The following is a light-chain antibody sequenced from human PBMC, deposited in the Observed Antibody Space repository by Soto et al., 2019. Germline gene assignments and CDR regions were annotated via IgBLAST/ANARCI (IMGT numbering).Light chain of an antibody. CDR1: SSDVGDNY. Sequence: QSALTQPPSASGSPGQSVTISCTGTSSDVGDNYVSWYQQHLGKAPKLIIYEVSQRPSGVPDRFSGSKSGNTASLTISGLQPDDEADYYCCSFADIYRVFGGGTQLTVL. V-gene: IGLV2-8*01. CDR2: EVS. CDR3: CSFADIYRV. J-gene: IGLJ3*02.